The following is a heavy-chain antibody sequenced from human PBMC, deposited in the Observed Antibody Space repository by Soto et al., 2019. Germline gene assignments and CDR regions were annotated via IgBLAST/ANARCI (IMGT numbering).Heavy chain of an antibody. CDR1: GFTFSSNS. V-gene: IGHV3-21*01. CDR2: ISSSSSYI. D-gene: IGHD4-17*01. Sequence: EVQLVESGGGLVKPGGSLRLSCAASGFTFSSNSMNWVRQAPGKGLEWVSSISSSSSYIYYAASVKGRFTSSRDNAKNSLYLQMNSLRAEDTAVYYCAMDRYGDYVHFDYWGQGSLVSVSS. CDR3: AMDRYGDYVHFDY. J-gene: IGHJ4*02.